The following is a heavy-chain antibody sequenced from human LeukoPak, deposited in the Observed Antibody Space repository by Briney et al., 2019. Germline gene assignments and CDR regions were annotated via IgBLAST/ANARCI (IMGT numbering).Heavy chain of an antibody. V-gene: IGHV3-11*01. Sequence: GGSLRLSCAASVFTFRDYYMSWIRQARGKGLEGVSYISSSGSTIYYADSAKGRFTISRDNAKNSLYLQMHSLRAKDAAVYYCARGRGVLMDVWGQGTTVTVSS. J-gene: IGHJ6*02. D-gene: IGHD3-10*01. CDR1: VFTFRDYY. CDR3: ARGRGVLMDV. CDR2: ISSSGSTI.